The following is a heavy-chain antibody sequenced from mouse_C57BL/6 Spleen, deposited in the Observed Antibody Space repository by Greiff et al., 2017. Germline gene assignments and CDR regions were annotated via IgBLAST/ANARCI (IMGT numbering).Heavy chain of an antibody. CDR1: GYAFSSSW. D-gene: IGHD4-1*01. CDR3: ARGWDEYFDY. J-gene: IGHJ2*01. CDR2: IYPGDGDT. V-gene: IGHV1-82*01. Sequence: VQLQQSGPELVKPGASVKISCKASGYAFSSSWMNWVKQRPGKGLEWIGRIYPGDGDTNYNGKFKGKATLTADKSSSTAYMQLSGLTSEDSAVYFCARGWDEYFDYWGQGTTLTVSS.